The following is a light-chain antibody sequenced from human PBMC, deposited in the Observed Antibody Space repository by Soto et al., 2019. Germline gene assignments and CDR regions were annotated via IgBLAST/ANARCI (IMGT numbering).Light chain of an antibody. J-gene: IGLJ1*01. Sequence: LTKAASGKRVPGRWSGISFKGTSSDVGAYNYVPRYQQHPGKAPKLMIFDVTNRPSGVSDRFSGSKSGNTASLTISGLQAEDEADYYCSSYTSSSTYVFGTGTKATV. CDR3: SSYTSSSTYV. CDR2: DVT. V-gene: IGLV2-14*03. CDR1: SSDVGAYNY.